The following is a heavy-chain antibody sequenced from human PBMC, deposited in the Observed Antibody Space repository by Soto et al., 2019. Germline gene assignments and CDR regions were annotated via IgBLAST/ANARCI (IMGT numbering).Heavy chain of an antibody. Sequence: HGESLKISCKGSGYSFTSYWIGWVRQMPGKGLEWMGIIYPGDSDTRYSPSFQGQVTISADKSISTAYLQWSSLKASDTAMYYCARHEVAAPPLDYYYYGMDVWGQGTTVTVSS. D-gene: IGHD6-6*01. CDR3: ARHEVAAPPLDYYYYGMDV. J-gene: IGHJ6*02. CDR1: GYSFTSYW. V-gene: IGHV5-51*01. CDR2: IYPGDSDT.